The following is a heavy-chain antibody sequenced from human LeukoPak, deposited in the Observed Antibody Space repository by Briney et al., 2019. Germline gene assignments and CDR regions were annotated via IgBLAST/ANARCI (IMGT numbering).Heavy chain of an antibody. Sequence: ASVRVSYKASVYTLTLYGISWVRHAPGQGLEWMGWISAYNGNTNYAQKLRGRVTMTTDTSTSTASIELRSLRSDDTAVYYCARQEYYGSGSGYDYWGQGTLVTVSS. CDR1: VYTLTLYG. J-gene: IGHJ4*02. CDR2: ISAYNGNT. CDR3: ARQEYYGSGSGYDY. V-gene: IGHV1-18*01. D-gene: IGHD3-10*01.